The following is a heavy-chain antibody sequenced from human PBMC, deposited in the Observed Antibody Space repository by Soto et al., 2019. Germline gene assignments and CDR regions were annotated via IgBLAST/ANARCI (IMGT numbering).Heavy chain of an antibody. CDR3: AIADYGDDDY. CDR1: GYTFSTST. CDR2: IKAYSGST. Sequence: LVQSGAEAKKPGTSVKVSCKASGYTFSTSTISWVRQAPGQGLEWMGWIKAYSGSTNYAPKLQGRVTMTTDTSTSTAYLELRSLTSEDTAMYYCAIADYGDDDYWGQGTLDTVSS. V-gene: IGHV1-18*04. J-gene: IGHJ4*02. D-gene: IGHD4-17*01.